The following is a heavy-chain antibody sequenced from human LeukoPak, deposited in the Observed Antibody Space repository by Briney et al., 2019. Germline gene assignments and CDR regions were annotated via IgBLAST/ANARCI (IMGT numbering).Heavy chain of an antibody. V-gene: IGHV3-74*01. J-gene: IGHJ4*02. CDR1: GFTFSSYW. CDR3: TTIRPDY. Sequence: GGSLRLSCAASGFTFSSYWMHWVRQAPGKGLVWVSRIKSDDSSTDYADSVKGRFTISRDNAKNTLYLQMNSLRAEDTAVYYGTTIRPDYWGQGTLVTVSS. D-gene: IGHD5-12*01. CDR2: IKSDDSST.